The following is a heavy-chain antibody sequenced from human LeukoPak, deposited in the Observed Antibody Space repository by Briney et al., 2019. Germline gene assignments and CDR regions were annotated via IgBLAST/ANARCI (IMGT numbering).Heavy chain of an antibody. CDR2: VDPEDGET. J-gene: IGHJ4*02. CDR3: ATAAAGSHFDY. V-gene: IGHV1-69-2*01. D-gene: IGHD6-13*01. Sequence: ASVKVSCKXSGYTFTDYYMHWVQQAPGKGLERMGLVDPEDGETIYAEKFQGRVTITADTSTDTAYMELSSLRSEDTAVYYCATAAAGSHFDYWGQGTLVTVSS. CDR1: GYTFTDYY.